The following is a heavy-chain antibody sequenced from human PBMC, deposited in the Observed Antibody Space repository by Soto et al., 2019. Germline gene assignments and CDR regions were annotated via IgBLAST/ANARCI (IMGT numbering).Heavy chain of an antibody. V-gene: IGHV1-8*01. J-gene: IGHJ3*02. CDR3: ARERSSGAFDI. CDR1: GYTFTSYD. Sequence: QVQLVQSGAKVKKPGASVKVSCETSGYTFTSYDINWVRQATGQGLEWMGWMNPNSGNTAYAQKFQGRVAMTRNTSISTASMELSSLRSEDTAVHYCARERSSGAFDIWGQGTMVTVSS. D-gene: IGHD1-26*01. CDR2: MNPNSGNT.